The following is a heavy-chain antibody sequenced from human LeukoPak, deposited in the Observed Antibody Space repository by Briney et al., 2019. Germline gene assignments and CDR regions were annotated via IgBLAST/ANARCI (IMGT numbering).Heavy chain of an antibody. J-gene: IGHJ4*02. CDR1: GYTFTSYW. Sequence: GESLKIPCKGSGYTFTSYWIAWVRQMPGKGLEWMGIIYPGDSDTRYSPSFQGQVTISADKSINTAYLQWSSLKASDTAMYYCARQEGDYFDYWGRGTLVTVYS. D-gene: IGHD3-16*01. CDR3: ARQEGDYFDY. CDR2: IYPGDSDT. V-gene: IGHV5-51*01.